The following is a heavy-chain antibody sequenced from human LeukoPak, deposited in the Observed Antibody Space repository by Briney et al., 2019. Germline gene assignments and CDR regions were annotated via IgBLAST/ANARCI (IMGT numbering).Heavy chain of an antibody. D-gene: IGHD3-22*01. V-gene: IGHV1-2*06. J-gene: IGHJ4*02. CDR1: GYTFTGYY. CDR3: ASAFSPYYYDSSGYYN. Sequence: EASVKVSCKASGYTFTGYYMHWVRQAPGQGLEWMGRINPNSGGTNYAQKFQGRVTMTRDTSISTAYIELSRLRSDDTAVYYFASAFSPYYYDSSGYYNWGQGTLVTVSS. CDR2: INPNSGGT.